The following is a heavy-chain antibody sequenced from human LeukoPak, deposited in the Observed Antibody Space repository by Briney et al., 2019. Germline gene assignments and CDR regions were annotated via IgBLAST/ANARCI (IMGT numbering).Heavy chain of an antibody. D-gene: IGHD5-24*01. J-gene: IGHJ4*02. V-gene: IGHV4-59*01. Sequence: SETLSLTCTVSGASISSYHWSWIRQPPGKGLEWIGYMYYSGSTNYNPSLKSRVTMSLDTSKNQFSLKLRSVTAADTAIYYCARKDGDYWGQGTLVTVSP. CDR2: MYYSGST. CDR1: GASISSYH. CDR3: ARKDGDY.